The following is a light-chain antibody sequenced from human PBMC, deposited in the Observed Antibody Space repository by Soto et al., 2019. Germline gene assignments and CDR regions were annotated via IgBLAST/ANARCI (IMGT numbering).Light chain of an antibody. V-gene: IGLV1-40*01. CDR2: GNS. CDR1: SSNIGAGYD. J-gene: IGLJ2*01. CDR3: QSYDSRFSWYVV. Sequence: QSVLTQPPSVSGAPGQRVTIYCTGSSSNIGAGYDVHWYQQLPGTAPKLLIYGNSNRPSGVPDRFSGSKSGTSASLAITGLQSEDEADYYCQSYDSRFSWYVVFGGGTKLTFL.